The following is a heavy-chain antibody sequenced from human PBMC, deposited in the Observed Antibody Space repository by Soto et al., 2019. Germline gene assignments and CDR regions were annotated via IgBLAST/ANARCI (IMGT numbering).Heavy chain of an antibody. CDR1: GFTVSSNY. CDR2: IYIGGST. Sequence: EVQLVESGGGLVQPGGSLRLSCAASGFTVSSNYMSWVRQAPGKGLEWVSVIYIGGSTFYADSVKGRFTISRDNSKNTVYLQMNSLRAEDAGVYYCAREIGRGAAQTNYMDVWGKGTTVTVS. D-gene: IGHD6-6*01. CDR3: AREIGRGAAQTNYMDV. V-gene: IGHV3-66*01. J-gene: IGHJ6*03.